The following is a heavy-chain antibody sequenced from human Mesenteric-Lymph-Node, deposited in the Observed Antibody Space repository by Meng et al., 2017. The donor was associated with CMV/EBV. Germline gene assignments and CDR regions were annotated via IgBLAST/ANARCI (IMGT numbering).Heavy chain of an antibody. Sequence: ASGFIFSGYWMHWVRQAPGKGLVWVSRINNDGSSTTYADSVKGRFTISRDNAKNTLYLQMNSLRAEDTAVYYCARAGSSGWLPPDYWGQGTLVTVSS. CDR1: GFIFSGYW. CDR2: INNDGSST. J-gene: IGHJ4*02. D-gene: IGHD6-19*01. CDR3: ARAGSSGWLPPDY. V-gene: IGHV3-74*01.